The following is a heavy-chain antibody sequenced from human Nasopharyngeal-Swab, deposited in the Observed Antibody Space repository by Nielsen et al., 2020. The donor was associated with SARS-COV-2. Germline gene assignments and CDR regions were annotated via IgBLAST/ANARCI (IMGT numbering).Heavy chain of an antibody. CDR1: GFTFSDYF. CDR3: AFRGISGLFY. Sequence: GESLKISCAASGFTFSDYFMTWIRQAPRKGLEWVSYISSSGSTIYYADSVKGRFTISRDNAKNSLYLQMDSLRADDTAVYFCAFRGISGLFYWGQGTLVTVSS. D-gene: IGHD4-23*01. V-gene: IGHV3-11*01. J-gene: IGHJ4*02. CDR2: ISSSGSTI.